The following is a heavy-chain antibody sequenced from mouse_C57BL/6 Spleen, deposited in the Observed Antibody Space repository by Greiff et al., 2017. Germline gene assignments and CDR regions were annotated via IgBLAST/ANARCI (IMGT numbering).Heavy chain of an antibody. D-gene: IGHD1-1*01. CDR1: GFTFSSYA. V-gene: IGHV5-4*01. J-gene: IGHJ3*01. Sequence: EVMLVESGGGLVKPGGSLKLSCAASGFTFSSYAMSRVRQTPEKRLEWVATISDGGSYTYYPDNVKGRFTISRDNAKNNLYLQMSHLKSEDTAMYYCARDDYGSSYAGFAYWGQGTLVTVSA. CDR3: ARDDYGSSYAGFAY. CDR2: ISDGGSYT.